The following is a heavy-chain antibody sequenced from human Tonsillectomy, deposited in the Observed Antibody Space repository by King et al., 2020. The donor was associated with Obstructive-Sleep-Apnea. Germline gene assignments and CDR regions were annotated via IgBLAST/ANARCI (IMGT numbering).Heavy chain of an antibody. CDR2: IEQDGSER. CDR3: ARAFYSSSWGGFGY. V-gene: IGHV3-7*01. D-gene: IGHD6-13*01. CDR1: GFTFSSYW. Sequence: EVQLVESGGGLVQPGGSLRLSCAASGFTFSSYWMSWVRQAPGKGLEGVANIEQDGSERYYVDSLKGRFTISRDNAKNSLYLQMNSLRAEDTAVYYCARAFYSSSWGGFGYWGQGTLVTVSS. J-gene: IGHJ4*02.